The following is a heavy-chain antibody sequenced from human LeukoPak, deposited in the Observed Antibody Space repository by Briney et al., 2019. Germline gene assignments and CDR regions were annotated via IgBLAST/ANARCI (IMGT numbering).Heavy chain of an antibody. V-gene: IGHV1-18*01. Sequence: ASVKVSCKTSGYAFTTYGITWVRQAPGQGLEWMGWISAYNGNTNYAQKLQGRVTMTTDTSTSTAYMELRSLRSDDTAVYYCARNELRENYFDYWGQGTLVTVSS. D-gene: IGHD1-7*01. CDR1: GYAFTTYG. CDR3: ARNELRENYFDY. CDR2: ISAYNGNT. J-gene: IGHJ4*02.